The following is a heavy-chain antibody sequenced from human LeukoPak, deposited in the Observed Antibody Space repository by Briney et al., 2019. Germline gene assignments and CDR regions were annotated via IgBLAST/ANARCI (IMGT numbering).Heavy chain of an antibody. J-gene: IGHJ4*02. CDR1: GASVSSGGYY. V-gene: IGHV4-61*08. D-gene: IGHD3-10*01. CDR3: ARRGGSGRSFDY. Sequence: PSETPSLTCTVSGASVSSGGYYWSWIRQPPGKGLEWIGYIYYSGSTNSNPSLKSRVTISVDTSKNQFSLKVSSVTAADTAVYYCARRGGSGRSFDYWGQGTLVTVSS. CDR2: IYYSGST.